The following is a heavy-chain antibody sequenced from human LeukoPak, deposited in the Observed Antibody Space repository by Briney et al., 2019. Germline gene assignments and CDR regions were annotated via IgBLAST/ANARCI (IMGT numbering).Heavy chain of an antibody. CDR2: IFYSGRT. Sequence: SETLSLTCAVSGGSISSSTYYWGWIRQPPGKGLEWIGSIFYSGRTYHNPSLKSRVTMSVDTSKNQFSLRLSSVNAADTAVYYCARDILATSIAAPYYWGQGTLVTVSS. CDR1: GGSISSSTYY. J-gene: IGHJ4*02. V-gene: IGHV4-39*07. CDR3: ARDILATSIAAPYY. D-gene: IGHD6-13*01.